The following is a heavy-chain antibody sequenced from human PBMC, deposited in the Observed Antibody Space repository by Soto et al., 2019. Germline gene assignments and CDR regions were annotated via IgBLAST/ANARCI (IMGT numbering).Heavy chain of an antibody. CDR2: INPSGGST. CDR3: AQGYSGWSSYDAFDI. Sequence: ASVKVSCKASGYTFTSYYRHWVRQAPGQGLEWMGMINPSGGSTSYAQKFQGRVTMTRDTSTSTVYMELSSLRSEDTAVYYCAQGYSGWSSYDAFDIWGQGTMVTVSS. CDR1: GYTFTSYY. J-gene: IGHJ3*02. D-gene: IGHD6-19*01. V-gene: IGHV1-46*01.